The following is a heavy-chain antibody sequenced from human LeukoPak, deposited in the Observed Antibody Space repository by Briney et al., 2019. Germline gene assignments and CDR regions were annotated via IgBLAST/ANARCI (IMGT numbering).Heavy chain of an antibody. CDR1: GDSVSSKSVA. CDR3: ARDSVAGTRNWFDP. V-gene: IGHV6-1*01. Sequence: SQTLSLTCAISGDSVSSKSVAWNWIRQSPSRGLEWLGRTYYRSKWYNDFAESVKSRITINPDTYKNQFSLQLFSVTPEDTAVYYCARDSVAGTRNWFDPWGQGTLVNVSS. J-gene: IGHJ5*02. D-gene: IGHD6-19*01. CDR2: TYYRSKWYN.